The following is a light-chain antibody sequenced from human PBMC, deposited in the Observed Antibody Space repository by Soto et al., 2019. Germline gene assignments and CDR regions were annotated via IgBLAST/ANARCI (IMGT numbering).Light chain of an antibody. CDR1: QNVSNW. V-gene: IGKV1-5*03. J-gene: IGKJ2*01. CDR2: KAS. Sequence: DVEMTQSPSTLPTSIGDRVTINCRASQNVSNWLAWYQQKPGKATKLLIYKASRLESGVPSRFSASGSGTDFTLTISSLQSDDFATYFCQQYSKESTFGQGTKLEIK. CDR3: QQYSKEST.